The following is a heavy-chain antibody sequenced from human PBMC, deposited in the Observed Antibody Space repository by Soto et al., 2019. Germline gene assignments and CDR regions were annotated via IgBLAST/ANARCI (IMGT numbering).Heavy chain of an antibody. CDR3: ARWAVVVAATSYYYYGMDV. J-gene: IGHJ6*02. Sequence: PYEALSLTCVFSCGSIISSNWWSWVRQHPGKGLEWIGEIYHSGSTNYNPSLKSRVTISVDKSKNQFSLKLSSVTAADTAVYYCARWAVVVAATSYYYYGMDVWGQGTTVTVS. D-gene: IGHD2-15*01. V-gene: IGHV4-4*02. CDR1: CGSIISSNW. CDR2: IYHSGST.